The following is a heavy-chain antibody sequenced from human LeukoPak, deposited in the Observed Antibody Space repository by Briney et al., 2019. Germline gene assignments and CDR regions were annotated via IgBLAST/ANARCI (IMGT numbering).Heavy chain of an antibody. CDR3: ARETEVPGGRSWDF. D-gene: IGHD6-19*01. J-gene: IGHJ4*02. V-gene: IGHV4-4*07. CDR1: GGSISSYY. Sequence: PSETLSLTCTVSGGSISSYYWTWIRPAAGKGLEWIGRIHTSGSANHNPSLTSRVTMSVDTSNNQSSLKLSSVTAADTAVYYCARETEVPGGRSWDFWGQGTLVTASS. CDR2: IHTSGSA.